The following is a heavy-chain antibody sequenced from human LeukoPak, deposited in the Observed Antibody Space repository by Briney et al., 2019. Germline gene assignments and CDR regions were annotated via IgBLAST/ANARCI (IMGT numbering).Heavy chain of an antibody. V-gene: IGHV3-30*03. CDR1: GFTFSSYG. D-gene: IGHD6-19*01. J-gene: IGHJ6*03. CDR2: ISYDGSNK. Sequence: GGSLRLSCAASGFTFSSYGMHWVRQAPGKGLEWVAVISYDGSNKYYADSVKGRFIISRDNSKNTLYLQMNSLRAEDTAVYYCARDGWLPNYYYYYMDVWGKGTTVTISS. CDR3: ARDGWLPNYYYYYMDV.